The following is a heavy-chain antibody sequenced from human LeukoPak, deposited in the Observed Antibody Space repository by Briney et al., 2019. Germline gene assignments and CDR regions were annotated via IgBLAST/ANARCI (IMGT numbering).Heavy chain of an antibody. D-gene: IGHD2-8*02. V-gene: IGHV3-23*01. J-gene: IGHJ3*02. CDR1: GFTFSNYA. CDR3: AKTYMWSIDAFHM. Sequence: GGSLRLSCAASGFTFSNYAMSWVRQAPGKGLEWVSGITARADSTYYADSVKARVTISRDNSKNTLFLQLNSLRAEDAAVYYCAKTYMWSIDAFHMWGQGTMVTVSS. CDR2: ITARADST.